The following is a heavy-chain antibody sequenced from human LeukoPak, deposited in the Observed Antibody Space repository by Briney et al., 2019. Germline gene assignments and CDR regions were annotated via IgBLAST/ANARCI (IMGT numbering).Heavy chain of an antibody. CDR1: GDSINSRSYY. J-gene: IGHJ4*02. CDR3: ARVDSRGSVVYFDY. Sequence: SETLSLTCAVSGDSINSRSYYWAWIRQPPGKGLEWIGSIYHSESTYYSPSLKSRVTMSIDTSRKQFSLKLTSVTAADTAVYYCARVDSRGSVVYFDYWGQGILATVSS. D-gene: IGHD4-23*01. V-gene: IGHV4-39*07. CDR2: IYHSEST.